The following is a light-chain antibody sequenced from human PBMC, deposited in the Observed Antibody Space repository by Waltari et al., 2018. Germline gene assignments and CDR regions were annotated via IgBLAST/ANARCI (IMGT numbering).Light chain of an antibody. CDR1: QSVSNY. V-gene: IGKV3-11*01. CDR3: QQRSNWPRT. CDR2: SAS. Sequence: EIVLTQSSDTLSLSQGERAPFTCRASQSVSNYLAWYQKKPGQAPRLLIWSASCRATGIPARFSGSGSGTDFTLTVSSLEPEDFAVYYCQQRSNWPRTFGQGTKVEIK. J-gene: IGKJ1*01.